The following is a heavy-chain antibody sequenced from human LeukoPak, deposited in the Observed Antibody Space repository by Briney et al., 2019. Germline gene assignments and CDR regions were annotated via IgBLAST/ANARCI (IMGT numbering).Heavy chain of an antibody. CDR2: ITWDGGGT. CDR3: ARGTYDSSGYGNIDY. Sequence: GGSLRLSCAASGFTFDDYAMHWVRHAPGKGLEWVSLITWDGGGTYYADSVRGRFTISRDNSEYSLYLQMNSLRPEDTALYYFARGTYDSSGYGNIDYWGQGSLVTVSS. J-gene: IGHJ4*02. D-gene: IGHD3-22*01. V-gene: IGHV3-43D*03. CDR1: GFTFDDYA.